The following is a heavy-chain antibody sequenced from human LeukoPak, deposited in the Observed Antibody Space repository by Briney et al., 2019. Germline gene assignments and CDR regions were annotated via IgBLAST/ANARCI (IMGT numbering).Heavy chain of an antibody. D-gene: IGHD5-18*01. CDR3: ARDTAPFGY. V-gene: IGHV4-59*01. CDR2: IYYSGST. Sequence: KASETLSLTCTVSGGSISSYYWSWIRQPPGKGLEWIGYIYYSGSTNYNPSLKSRVTISVDTSKNQFSLKLSSVTAADTAVYYCARDTAPFGYWGQGTLVTVSS. J-gene: IGHJ4*02. CDR1: GGSISSYY.